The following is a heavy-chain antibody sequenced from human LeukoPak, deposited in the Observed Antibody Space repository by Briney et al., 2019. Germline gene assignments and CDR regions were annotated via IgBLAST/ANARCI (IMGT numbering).Heavy chain of an antibody. V-gene: IGHV3-7*04. J-gene: IGHJ2*01. CDR1: GFTFSSYW. CDR2: IKQGGREK. CDR3: ARDTWGYFDL. Sequence: PGGSLRLSCAASGFTFSSYWMSWVRQAPGKGLEWVANIKQGGREKFYVDSVKGRFTISRDNAKNSLYPQMNSPRAEDTAVYYCARDTWGYFDLWGRGTQVTVSS. D-gene: IGHD7-27*01.